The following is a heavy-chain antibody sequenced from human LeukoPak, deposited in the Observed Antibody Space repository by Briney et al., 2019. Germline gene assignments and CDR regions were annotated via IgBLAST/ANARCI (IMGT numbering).Heavy chain of an antibody. Sequence: GGSLRLSCAASGFTFSTYSMDWVRQAPGKGLEWVSSISSSSNYIYYADSVKGRFTISRDNAKNSLYLQMNSLRAEDTAVYYCAKDAPVNIVVVPAANSWGQGTLVTVSS. D-gene: IGHD2-2*01. CDR3: AKDAPVNIVVVPAANS. CDR1: GFTFSTYS. V-gene: IGHV3-21*01. CDR2: ISSSSNYI. J-gene: IGHJ4*02.